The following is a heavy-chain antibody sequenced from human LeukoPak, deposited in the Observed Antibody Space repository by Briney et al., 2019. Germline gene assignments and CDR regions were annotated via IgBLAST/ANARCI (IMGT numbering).Heavy chain of an antibody. CDR1: GHSITSGYY. CDR2: IYHSGTT. Sequence: SETLSLTCTVSGHSITSGYYRGWLRQPPGKGLEWIGRIYHSGTTYYNPSLKSRVTISVDTSKSQLSLKLNSVTAADTAVYYCASAPYYGSGFDYWGQGSLVTVSS. D-gene: IGHD3-10*01. J-gene: IGHJ4*02. V-gene: IGHV4-38-2*02. CDR3: ASAPYYGSGFDY.